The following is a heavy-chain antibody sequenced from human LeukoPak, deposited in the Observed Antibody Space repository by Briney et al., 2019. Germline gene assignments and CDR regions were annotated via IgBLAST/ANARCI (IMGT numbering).Heavy chain of an antibody. J-gene: IGHJ6*03. V-gene: IGHV1-69*05. CDR2: IIPFFGTA. CDR3: AIVFRVGGEGLEAYMDV. D-gene: IGHD3-10*01. Sequence: ASVNVSCTASGGTFSSYAISWVRQAPGRGVEWMGRIIPFFGTANFAKMFQGRVTITREESTSTAYMELSSLRSEDTAVYYWAIVFRVGGEGLEAYMDVWGKGTTVTVSS. CDR1: GGTFSSYA.